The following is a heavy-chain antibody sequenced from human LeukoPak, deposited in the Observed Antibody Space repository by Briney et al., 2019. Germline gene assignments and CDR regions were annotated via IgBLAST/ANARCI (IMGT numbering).Heavy chain of an antibody. J-gene: IGHJ6*03. Sequence: PGGSLRLSCAASGFTVSTNYMSWVRQPPGKGLEWIGEINHSGSTNYNPSLKSRVTISVDTSKNQFSLKLSSVTAADTAVYYCARGRYYYDSSGYMDYYYYMDVWGKGTTVTVSS. CDR3: ARGRYYYDSSGYMDYYYYMDV. V-gene: IGHV4-34*01. CDR2: INHSGST. D-gene: IGHD3-22*01. CDR1: GFTVSTNY.